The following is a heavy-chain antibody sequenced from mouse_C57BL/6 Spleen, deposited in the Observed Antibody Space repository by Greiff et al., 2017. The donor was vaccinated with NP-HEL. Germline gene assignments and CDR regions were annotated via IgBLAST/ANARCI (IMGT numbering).Heavy chain of an antibody. J-gene: IGHJ4*01. CDR3: AYADRWAYYAMDY. CDR2: IDPEDGET. Sequence: EVKVVESGAELVKPGASVKLSCTASGFNIKDYYMHWVKQRTEQGLEWIGRIDPEDGETKYAPKFQGKATITADTSSNTAYLQLSSLTSEDTAVYYCAYADRWAYYAMDYWGQGTSVTVSS. CDR1: GFNIKDYY. D-gene: IGHD1-1*02. V-gene: IGHV14-2*01.